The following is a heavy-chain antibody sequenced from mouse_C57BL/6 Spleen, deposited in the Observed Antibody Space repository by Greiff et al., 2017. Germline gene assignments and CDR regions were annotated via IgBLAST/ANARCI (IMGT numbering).Heavy chain of an antibody. D-gene: IGHD1-1*01. Sequence: VQLQQPGAELVKPGASVKMSCKASGYTFTSYWITWVKQRPGQGLEWIGDIYPGSGSTNYNEKFKSKATLTVDTSSSTAYMQLSSLTSEDSAVYYCARSYYGSSYVPFDYWGQGTTLTVSS. CDR1: GYTFTSYW. CDR2: IYPGSGST. CDR3: ARSYYGSSYVPFDY. J-gene: IGHJ2*01. V-gene: IGHV1-55*01.